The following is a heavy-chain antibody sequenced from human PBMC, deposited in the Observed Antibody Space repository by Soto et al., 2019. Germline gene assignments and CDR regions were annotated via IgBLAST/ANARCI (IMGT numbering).Heavy chain of an antibody. CDR1: GYTFTSYG. CDR2: ISAYNGNT. CDR3: ARDLSAHYYGSGSALDY. J-gene: IGHJ4*02. V-gene: IGHV1-18*01. D-gene: IGHD3-10*01. Sequence: ASVKVSCKASGYTFTSYGISWVRQAPGQGLEWMGWISAYNGNTNYAQKLQGRVTMTTDTSTSTAYMELRSLRSDDTAVYYCARDLSAHYYGSGSALDYWGQGTLVTVSS.